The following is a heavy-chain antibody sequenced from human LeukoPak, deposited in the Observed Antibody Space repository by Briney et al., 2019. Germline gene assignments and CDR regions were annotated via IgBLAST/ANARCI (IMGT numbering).Heavy chain of an antibody. V-gene: IGHV3-23*01. J-gene: IGHJ4*02. CDR1: GFTFSSYA. D-gene: IGHD3-22*01. CDR3: AKSIDSGGYPLGDS. Sequence: GGSLRLSCAASGFTFSSYAMSWVRQAPGKGLEWVSAISGSGGSTYYADSVKGRFTISRDNSKNTLYLQMNSLRAEDTAVYYCAKSIDSGGYPLGDSWGQGTLVIVSS. CDR2: ISGSGGST.